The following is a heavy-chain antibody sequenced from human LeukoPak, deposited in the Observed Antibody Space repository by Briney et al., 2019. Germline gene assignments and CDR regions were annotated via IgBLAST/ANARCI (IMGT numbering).Heavy chain of an antibody. Sequence: GGSLRLSCAASGFTVSSNYMSWVRKAGGKGLEWVSVIYSGGSTYYADSVKGRFTISRDNAKNSLYLQMNSLRAEDTAVYYCARDPPGEQQLVTAEYFQHWGQGTLVTVSS. J-gene: IGHJ1*01. CDR1: GFTVSSNY. V-gene: IGHV3-66*01. CDR2: IYSGGST. D-gene: IGHD6-13*01. CDR3: ARDPPGEQQLVTAEYFQH.